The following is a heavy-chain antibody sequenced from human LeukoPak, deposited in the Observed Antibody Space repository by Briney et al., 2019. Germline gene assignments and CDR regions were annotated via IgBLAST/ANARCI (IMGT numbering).Heavy chain of an antibody. V-gene: IGHV5-51*01. CDR2: IYPGGSET. CDR3: ARRSSSLSRWFDP. J-gene: IGHJ5*02. Sequence: GESLKISCKGLGYSFSSYWNAWVRQRPGKGLEWMGIIYPGGSETRYSPSFQGQVTISVDKSISTAYLQWSSLRASGTAMYYCARRSSSLSRWFDPWGQGTLVTVSS. CDR1: GYSFSSYW. D-gene: IGHD6-6*01.